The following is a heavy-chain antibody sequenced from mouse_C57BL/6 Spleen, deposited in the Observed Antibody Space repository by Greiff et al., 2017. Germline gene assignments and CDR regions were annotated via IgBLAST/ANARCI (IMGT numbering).Heavy chain of an antibody. J-gene: IGHJ2*01. CDR2: IDPETGGT. Sequence: VQLKESGAELVRPGASVTLSCKASGYTFTDYEMHWVKQTPVHGLEWIGAIDPETGGTAYNQKFKGKAILTADKSSSTAYMELRSLTSEDSAVYYCTRCYYGSSLDYWGQGTTLTVSS. V-gene: IGHV1-15*01. D-gene: IGHD1-1*01. CDR1: GYTFTDYE. CDR3: TRCYYGSSLDY.